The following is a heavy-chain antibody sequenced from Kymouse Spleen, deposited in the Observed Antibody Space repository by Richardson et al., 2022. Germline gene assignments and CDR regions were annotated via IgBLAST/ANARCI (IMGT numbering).Heavy chain of an antibody. CDR3: ARVVLMVYAIGAFDI. J-gene: IGHJ3*02. CDR2: INHSGST. Sequence: QVQLQQWGAGLLKPSETLSLTCAVYGGSFSGYYWSWIRQPPGKGLEWIGEINHSGSTNYNPSLKSRVTISVDTSKNQFSLKLSSVTAADTAVYYCARVVLMVYAIGAFDIWGQGTMVTVSS. D-gene: IGHD2-8*01. V-gene: IGHV4-34*01. CDR1: GGSFSGYY.